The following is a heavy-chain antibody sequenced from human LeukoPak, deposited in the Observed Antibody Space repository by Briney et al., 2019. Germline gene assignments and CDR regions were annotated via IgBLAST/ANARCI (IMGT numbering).Heavy chain of an antibody. J-gene: IGHJ4*02. D-gene: IGHD3-22*01. CDR3: ARDDSSGYYYSPDY. Sequence: GGSLRLSCAASGFTLSSYSMNWVRQAPGKGLEWVSSISSSSSYIYYADSVKGRFTISRDNAKNSLYLQMNSLRAEDTAVYYCARDDSSGYYYSPDYWGQGTLVTVSS. CDR1: GFTLSSYS. V-gene: IGHV3-21*01. CDR2: ISSSSSYI.